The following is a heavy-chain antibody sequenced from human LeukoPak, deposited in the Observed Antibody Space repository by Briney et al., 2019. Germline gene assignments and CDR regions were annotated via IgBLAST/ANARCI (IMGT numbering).Heavy chain of an antibody. J-gene: IGHJ3*02. Sequence: GGSLRLSCAASGFTFSSYAMSWVRQAPGKGPEWVSAISGSGGRTYYADSVKGRFTISRDNSKNTLYLQMNSLRAEDTAVYYCAKVGDVLRFLEWLLEDDAFDIWGQGTMVTVSS. CDR1: GFTFSSYA. V-gene: IGHV3-23*01. D-gene: IGHD3-3*01. CDR3: AKVGDVLRFLEWLLEDDAFDI. CDR2: ISGSGGRT.